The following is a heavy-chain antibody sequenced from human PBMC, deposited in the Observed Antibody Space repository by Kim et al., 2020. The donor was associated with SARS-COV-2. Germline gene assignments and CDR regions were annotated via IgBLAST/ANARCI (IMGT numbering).Heavy chain of an antibody. CDR3: ARDTHPLIAVAGTLLD. CDR2: INPSSGST. Sequence: ASVKVSCKASGYTFTSYYMHWVRQAPGQGLEWMGIINPSSGSTSYAQKFQGRVTMTRDTSTSTVYMELSSLRSEDTAVYYCARDTHPLIAVAGTLLDWGQGTLVTVSS. D-gene: IGHD6-19*01. CDR1: GYTFTSYY. V-gene: IGHV1-46*01. J-gene: IGHJ4*02.